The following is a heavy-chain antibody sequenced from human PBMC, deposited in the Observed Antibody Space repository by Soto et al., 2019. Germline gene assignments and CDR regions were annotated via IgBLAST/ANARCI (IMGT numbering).Heavy chain of an antibody. CDR2: ISAYNGNT. J-gene: IGHJ4*02. D-gene: IGHD3-3*01. Sequence: ASVKVSCKASGYTFTSYDINWLRQATGQGLEWMGWISAYNGNTNYAQKLQGRVTMTTDTSTSTAYMELRSLRSDDTAVYYCARDPDYDFWSGYPHTDYWGQGTLVPSPQ. V-gene: IGHV1-18*01. CDR1: GYTFTSYD. CDR3: ARDPDYDFWSGYPHTDY.